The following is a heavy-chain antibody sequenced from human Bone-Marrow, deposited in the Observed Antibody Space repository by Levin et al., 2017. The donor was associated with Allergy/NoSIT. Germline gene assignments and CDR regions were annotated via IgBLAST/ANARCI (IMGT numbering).Heavy chain of an antibody. Sequence: GGSLRLSCAASGFSFTTTWMTWVRQAPGKGLEWVGRIKTKRDGGTTDYAAPVNGRFTISRDDSKTTLYLQLNSLKTEDTAVSYCSTDDMYKYDFWRGYPNAFDFWGQGTMVTVSS. D-gene: IGHD3-3*01. J-gene: IGHJ3*01. V-gene: IGHV3-15*01. CDR2: IKTKRDGGTT. CDR3: STDDMYKYDFWRGYPNAFDF. CDR1: GFSFTTTW.